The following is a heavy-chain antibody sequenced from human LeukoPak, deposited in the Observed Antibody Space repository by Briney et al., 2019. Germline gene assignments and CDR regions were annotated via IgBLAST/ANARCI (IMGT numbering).Heavy chain of an antibody. D-gene: IGHD2-15*01. Sequence: GGSLRLSCAASGFTFSDYYMSWIRQAPGKGLEWVSYVSSSGSTIYYADSVKGRFTISRDNAKNSLYLQMNSLRAEDTAVYYCARSVAAHRFDPWGQGTLVTVSS. V-gene: IGHV3-11*01. CDR2: VSSSGSTI. CDR1: GFTFSDYY. J-gene: IGHJ5*02. CDR3: ARSVAAHRFDP.